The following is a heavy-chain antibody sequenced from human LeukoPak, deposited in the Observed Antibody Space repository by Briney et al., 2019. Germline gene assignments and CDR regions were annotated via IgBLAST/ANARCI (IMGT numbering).Heavy chain of an antibody. D-gene: IGHD3-10*01. CDR1: GGSISSSTYY. J-gene: IGHJ6*03. CDR3: ASGPVVRGGYHHYMDV. CDR2: IYYSGTT. V-gene: IGHV4-39*01. Sequence: PSETLSLTCSVSGGSISSSTYYWGWFRQPPGKELELIGSIYYSGTTYYNPSLKTRVTMSVDTSKNQFSLKLNSVTAADTAVYYCASGPVVRGGYHHYMDVWGKGTTVTVSS.